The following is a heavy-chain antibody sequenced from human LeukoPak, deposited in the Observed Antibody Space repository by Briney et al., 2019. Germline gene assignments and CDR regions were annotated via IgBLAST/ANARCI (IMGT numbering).Heavy chain of an antibody. CDR3: GRDFLGEAGAGGY. J-gene: IGHJ4*02. V-gene: IGHV3-21*01. Sequence: GGSLRLSRAAPGFTFRSHAINWGRPFPGKGLGGVSSISPTSAHVFYADSVSGRFTISRDNSKNSLYLQMNSLRAEDTAVYYCGRDFLGEAGAGGYWGQGTLVTVSS. CDR1: GFTFRSHA. D-gene: IGHD6-19*01. CDR2: ISPTSAHV.